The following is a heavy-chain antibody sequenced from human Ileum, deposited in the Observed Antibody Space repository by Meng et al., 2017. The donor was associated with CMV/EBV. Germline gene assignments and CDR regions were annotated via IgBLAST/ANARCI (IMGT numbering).Heavy chain of an antibody. CDR1: GFTFSDYY. Sequence: GESLKISCAASGFTFSDYYMNWVRQAPGKGLEWIAYISSIETGGITFHARSVQGRFTVSRDNARSLVYLQMDSLGVEDTAVYYCARDRSGWTMDVWGQGTTVTVSS. V-gene: IGHV3-69-1*01. J-gene: IGHJ6*02. CDR2: ISSIETGGIT. D-gene: IGHD3-9*01. CDR3: ARDRSGWTMDV.